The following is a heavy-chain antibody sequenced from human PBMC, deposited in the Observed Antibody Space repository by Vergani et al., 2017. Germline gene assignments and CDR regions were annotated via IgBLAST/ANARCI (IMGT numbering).Heavy chain of an antibody. CDR2: INHSGST. CDR1: GGSFSGYY. CDR3: ARAVLLWFGELSKIDY. V-gene: IGHV4-34*01. D-gene: IGHD3-10*01. Sequence: QVQLQQWGAGLLKPSETLSLTCAVYGGSFSGYYWSWIRQPPGKGLEWIGEINHSGSTNYNPSLKSRVTISVDTSKNQFSLKLSSVTAADTAVYYCARAVLLWFGELSKIDYWGQGTLVTVSS. J-gene: IGHJ4*02.